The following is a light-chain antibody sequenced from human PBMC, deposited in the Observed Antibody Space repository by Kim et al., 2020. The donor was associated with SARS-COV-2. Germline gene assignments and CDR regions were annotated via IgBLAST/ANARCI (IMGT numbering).Light chain of an antibody. CDR2: DAS. CDR3: QQRSNWPPLT. J-gene: IGKJ4*01. Sequence: SPGARATLSCRASQSVTTYLAWYQHKPGQAPRLLIYDASNRATGIPARFSGSGSGTDFTLTISSLEPEDFAVYYCQQRSNWPPLTFGGGTKVDIK. CDR1: QSVTTY. V-gene: IGKV3-11*01.